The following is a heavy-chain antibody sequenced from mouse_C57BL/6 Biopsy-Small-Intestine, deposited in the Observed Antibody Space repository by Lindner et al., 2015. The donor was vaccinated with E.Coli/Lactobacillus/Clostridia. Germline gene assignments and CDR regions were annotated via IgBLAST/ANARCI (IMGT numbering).Heavy chain of an antibody. CDR2: IYPFNGLS. J-gene: IGHJ2*01. D-gene: IGHD4-1*01. V-gene: IGHV1-31*01. CDR3: ASLTGTKGYFDY. Sequence: VQLQESGPELVKPRASVKISCRASGYSFTGYYMNWVKQSHGNILDWIGYIYPFNGLSSYNQKLKGKATLTVDKSSSTAYMELRSLTSEDSAVYYCASLTGTKGYFDYWGQGTTLTVSS. CDR1: GYSFTGYY.